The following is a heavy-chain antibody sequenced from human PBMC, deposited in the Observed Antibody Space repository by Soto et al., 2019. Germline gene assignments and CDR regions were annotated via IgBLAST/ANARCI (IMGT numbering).Heavy chain of an antibody. V-gene: IGHV3-21*01. J-gene: IGHJ5*02. CDR2: ISSSSSYI. Sequence: EVQLVESGGGLVQPVGSLRLSCAASGFTFSSYSMNWVRQAPGKGLEWVSSISSSSSYIYYADSVKGRFTISRDNAKNSLYLQMNSLRAEDTAVYYCARDPIAARPVAWGQGTLVTVSS. D-gene: IGHD6-6*01. CDR3: ARDPIAARPVA. CDR1: GFTFSSYS.